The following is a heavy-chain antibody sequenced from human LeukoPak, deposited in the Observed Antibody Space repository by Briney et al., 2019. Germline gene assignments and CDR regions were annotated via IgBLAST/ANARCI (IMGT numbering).Heavy chain of an antibody. Sequence: GGSLRLSCAASGFTFSSYAMSWVRQAPGKGLEWVSAISGSGGSTYYADSVKGRFTISRDNSKNTLYLQMNSLRAEDTAVYYCATFQRYYCDSSGSPQDYWGQGTLVTVSS. J-gene: IGHJ4*02. CDR1: GFTFSSYA. CDR2: ISGSGGST. V-gene: IGHV3-23*01. D-gene: IGHD3-22*01. CDR3: ATFQRYYCDSSGSPQDY.